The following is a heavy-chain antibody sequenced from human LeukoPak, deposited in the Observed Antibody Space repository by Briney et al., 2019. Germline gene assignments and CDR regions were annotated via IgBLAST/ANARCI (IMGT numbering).Heavy chain of an antibody. V-gene: IGHV4-4*07. CDR3: ARDRSYDSSGYYNFDC. Sequence: PSETLSLTCTVSGGSISGYYWSWIRQPAGKGLEWIGRIYTTGSTNYNPSLKSRLTMPVDTSKNQFSLRLNSVTAADTAVYYCARDRSYDSSGYYNFDCWGQGTLVTVSS. CDR2: IYTTGST. D-gene: IGHD3-22*01. CDR1: GGSISGYY. J-gene: IGHJ4*02.